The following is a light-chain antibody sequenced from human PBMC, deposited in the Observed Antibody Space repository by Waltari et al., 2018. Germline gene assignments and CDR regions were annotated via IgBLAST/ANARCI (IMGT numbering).Light chain of an antibody. Sequence: DIVMTQSPSSMSASVGDRITMTCRASEDIGTYLAWYQQKPGEAPQLLISASSILQSGVPARFSGSGSGTDFTLTISSLLPEDFATYFCQQADSFPLTFGGGTKVEVK. V-gene: IGKV1-12*01. J-gene: IGKJ4*01. CDR2: ASS. CDR3: QQADSFPLT. CDR1: EDIGTY.